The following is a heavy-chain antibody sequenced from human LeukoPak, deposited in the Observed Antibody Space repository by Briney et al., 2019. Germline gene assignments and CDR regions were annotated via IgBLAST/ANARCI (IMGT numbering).Heavy chain of an antibody. D-gene: IGHD3-22*01. J-gene: IGHJ4*02. CDR3: ARDSYYYDSSGYRLFDY. CDR1: GYSVSSGYF. CDR2: MNHRGST. V-gene: IGHV4-38-2*02. Sequence: SETLSLTCTVSGYSVSSGYFWGWIRQPPGKGLEWIGSMNHRGSTNYNPSLKSRVTMSVDTSKNQFSLKLSSVTAADTAVYYCARDSYYYDSSGYRLFDYWGQGTLVNVSS.